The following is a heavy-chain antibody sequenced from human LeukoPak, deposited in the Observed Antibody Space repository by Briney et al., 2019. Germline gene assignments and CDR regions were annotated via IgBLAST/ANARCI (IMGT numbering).Heavy chain of an antibody. D-gene: IGHD5/OR15-5a*01. CDR2: ISSSSSYI. CDR1: GFTFSSYS. J-gene: IGHJ6*02. V-gene: IGHV3-21*04. CDR3: AKDPSTPAYYYGTDV. Sequence: GGSLRLSCAASGFTFSSYSMNWVRQAPGKGLEWVSSISSSSSYIYYADSVKGRFTISRDNSKNTLYLQMNSLRAEDTAVYYCAKDPSTPAYYYGTDVWGQGTTVTVSS.